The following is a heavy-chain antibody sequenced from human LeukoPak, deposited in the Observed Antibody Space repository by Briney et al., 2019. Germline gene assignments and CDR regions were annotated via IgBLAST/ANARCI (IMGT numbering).Heavy chain of an antibody. D-gene: IGHD2-15*01. CDR3: AREGYAIETFDY. J-gene: IGHJ4*02. V-gene: IGHV1-2*02. CDR2: INPNSGGT. CDR1: GYTFTGYY. Sequence: GASVTVSCKASGYTFTGYYMHWVRQAPGQGLEWMGWINPNSGGTNYAQKFQGRVTMTRDTSISTDYMELSRLRSDDTAVYYCAREGYAIETFDYWGQGTLVTVSS.